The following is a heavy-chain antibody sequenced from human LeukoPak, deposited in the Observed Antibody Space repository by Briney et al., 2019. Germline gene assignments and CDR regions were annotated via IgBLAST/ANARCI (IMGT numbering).Heavy chain of an antibody. V-gene: IGHV4-34*01. J-gene: IGHJ4*02. CDR3: GRGPHPHWPPMQN. Sequence: AETLSLTCAVYGGSFSDYHWTWIRQSPGKGLDWMGEINDSGSALYNPSLINRITISVDMSKNHFSLNPTSVTAADTGVYYCGRGPHPHWPPMQNWGQGSLVTVSS. CDR1: GGSFSDYH. CDR2: INDSGSA. D-gene: IGHD2-2*01.